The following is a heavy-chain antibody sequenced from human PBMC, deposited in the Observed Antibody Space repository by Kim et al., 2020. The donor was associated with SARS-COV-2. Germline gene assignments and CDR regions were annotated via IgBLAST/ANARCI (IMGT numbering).Heavy chain of an antibody. D-gene: IGHD3-10*01. CDR3: ARRSYYYYGSEDYFDY. J-gene: IGHJ4*02. Sequence: TLKSRVTISVDTSKNQFSLKLSSVTAADTAVYYCARRSYYYYGSEDYFDYWGQGTLVTVSS. V-gene: IGHV4-59*01.